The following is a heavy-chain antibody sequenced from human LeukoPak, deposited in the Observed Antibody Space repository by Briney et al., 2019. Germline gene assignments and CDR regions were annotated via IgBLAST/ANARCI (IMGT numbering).Heavy chain of an antibody. CDR2: ISGSGGST. CDR3: AKDGQQLVHFGYMDV. J-gene: IGHJ6*03. V-gene: IGHV3-23*01. Sequence: GGSPRLSCAASGFTFSSDAMSWVRQAPGKGLEWVSAISGSGGSTYYADSVKGRFTISRDNSKNTLYLQMNSLRAEDTAVYYCAKDGQQLVHFGYMDVWGKGTTVTVSS. D-gene: IGHD6-13*01. CDR1: GFTFSSDA.